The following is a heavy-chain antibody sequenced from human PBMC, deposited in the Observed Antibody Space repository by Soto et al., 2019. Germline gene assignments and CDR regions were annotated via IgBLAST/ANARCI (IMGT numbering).Heavy chain of an antibody. CDR2: ISGSGGST. J-gene: IGHJ3*02. D-gene: IGHD1-1*01. CDR3: AKYPPGYNWNDVGDAFDI. CDR1: GFTFSSYA. V-gene: IGHV3-23*01. Sequence: GGSLRLSCAASGFTFSSYAMSWVRQAPGKGLEWVSAISGSGGSTYYADSVKGRFTISRDNSKNTLYLQMNSLRAEDTAVYYCAKYPPGYNWNDVGDAFDIWGQGTMVTVSS.